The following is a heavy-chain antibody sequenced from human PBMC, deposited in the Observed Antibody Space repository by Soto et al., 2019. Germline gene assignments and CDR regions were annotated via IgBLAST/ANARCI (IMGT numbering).Heavy chain of an antibody. J-gene: IGHJ4*02. Sequence: GGSLRLSCAASGFTFSDYYMSWIRQAPGKGLEWVSYISSSSSYTNYADSVKGRFTISRDNAKNSLYLQMNSLRAEDTAVYYCARGTSLLWFGPPGPPFDYWGQGTLVTVSS. V-gene: IGHV3-11*06. D-gene: IGHD3-10*01. CDR2: ISSSSSYT. CDR1: GFTFSDYY. CDR3: ARGTSLLWFGPPGPPFDY.